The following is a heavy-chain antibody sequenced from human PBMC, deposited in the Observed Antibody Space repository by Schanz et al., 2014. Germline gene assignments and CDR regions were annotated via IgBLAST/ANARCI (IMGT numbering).Heavy chain of an antibody. CDR3: ARHRFGVFYYGLDV. CDR2: ISDYNGKT. Sequence: QVQLVQSGAEVKKPGTSVKVSCKASGYTFTSDSMHWVRQAPGLGLEWMGWISDYNGKTNYAQKFQDRVIMSTDRSSSTAYLELRSLTSDDAAIYYCARHRFGVFYYGLDVWGQGTTILVSS. V-gene: IGHV1-18*04. CDR1: GYTFTSDS. J-gene: IGHJ6*02. D-gene: IGHD3-10*01.